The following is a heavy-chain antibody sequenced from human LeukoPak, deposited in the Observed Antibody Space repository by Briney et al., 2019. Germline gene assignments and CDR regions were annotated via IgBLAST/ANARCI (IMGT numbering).Heavy chain of an antibody. Sequence: SETLSLTCTVSGGSISSYYWSWIRQPPGKGLEWIGNIYYSGSTYYNPSLKSRVTMSVDTSKNQFFLKLSSVTAADTAVYYCARGRPFGGGFHLDYWGQGTLVTVSA. D-gene: IGHD1-26*01. CDR3: ARGRPFGGGFHLDY. V-gene: IGHV4-59*04. CDR2: IYYSGST. CDR1: GGSISSYY. J-gene: IGHJ4*02.